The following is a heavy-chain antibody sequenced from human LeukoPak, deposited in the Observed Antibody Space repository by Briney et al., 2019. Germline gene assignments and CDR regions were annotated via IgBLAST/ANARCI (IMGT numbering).Heavy chain of an antibody. D-gene: IGHD3-22*01. CDR2: ISSSGSTI. V-gene: IGHV3-48*03. CDR1: GFTFSSYE. CDR3: ARDGTYYYDSSGYPY. J-gene: IGHJ4*02. Sequence: GGSLRLSCAASGFTFSSYEMNWVRQAPGKGLEWVSYISSSGSTIYYADSVKGRFTISRDNAKNSLYLQMNSLRAEDTAVYYCARDGTYYYDSSGYPYWGQGPLVTVSS.